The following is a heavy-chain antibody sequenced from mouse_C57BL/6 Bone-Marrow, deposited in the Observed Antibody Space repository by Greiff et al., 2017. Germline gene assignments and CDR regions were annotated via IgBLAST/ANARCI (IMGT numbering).Heavy chain of an antibody. CDR2: INPYHGGT. CDR3: ARRTMNYAMDY. D-gene: IGHD2-4*01. V-gene: IGHV1-19*01. J-gene: IGHJ4*01. Sequence: VQLKESGPVLVKPGASVKMSCKASGYTFTDYYMNWVKQSHGKSLEWIGVINPYHGGTSYNQKFKGKATLTVDKSSSTAYMELNSLTSEDSAVYYCARRTMNYAMDYWGQGTSVTVSS. CDR1: GYTFTDYY.